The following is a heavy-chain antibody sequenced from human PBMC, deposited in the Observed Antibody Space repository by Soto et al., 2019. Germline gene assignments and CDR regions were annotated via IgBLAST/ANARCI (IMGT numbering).Heavy chain of an antibody. V-gene: IGHV3-23*01. D-gene: IGHD5-12*01. CDR3: ARVSSGYSGYGPIDY. CDR2: ISVSGDST. Sequence: EVQLLESGGGLVQPGGSLRLSCAASGFIFSSYAMSWVRQAPGKGLEWVSSISVSGDSTYYTDSVKGRFTISRDSSRKTLYLQMNSLRAEDTAVYYCARVSSGYSGYGPIDYWGQGTLVTVSS. CDR1: GFIFSSYA. J-gene: IGHJ4*02.